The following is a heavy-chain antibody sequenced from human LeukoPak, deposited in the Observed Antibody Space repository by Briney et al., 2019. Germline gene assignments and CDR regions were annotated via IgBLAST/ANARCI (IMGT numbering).Heavy chain of an antibody. CDR2: IYYSGST. CDR1: AGSIRSDNYY. V-gene: IGHV4-31*03. J-gene: IGHJ4*02. CDR3: ARLYGSGSNYLDY. Sequence: SQTLSLTCSVSAGSIRSDNYYWSWIRQFPGKGLEWIGYIYYSGSTYYNPSLKSRVTISLDTSKSHFSLNLNSVTAADTAIYYCARLYGSGSNYLDYWGQGTLVAVSS. D-gene: IGHD3-10*01.